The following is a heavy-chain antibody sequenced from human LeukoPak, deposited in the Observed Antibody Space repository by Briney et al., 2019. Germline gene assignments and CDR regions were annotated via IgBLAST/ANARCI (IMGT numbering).Heavy chain of an antibody. CDR1: GGSLSGHY. J-gene: IGHJ5*02. Sequence: SETLSLTCAVYGGSLSGHYRHCIRQPPGKGLEWIGEINHGGSTNCNASLRSRVTISVDSSKNQFSLKLRSVTAADTAVYCCARDILYDYGDYVRDWFDPWGQGTLVTVSS. D-gene: IGHD4-17*01. CDR2: INHGGST. V-gene: IGHV4-34*01. CDR3: ARDILYDYGDYVRDWFDP.